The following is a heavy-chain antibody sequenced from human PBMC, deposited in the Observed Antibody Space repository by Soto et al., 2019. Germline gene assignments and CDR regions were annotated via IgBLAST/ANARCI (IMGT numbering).Heavy chain of an antibody. D-gene: IGHD3-3*01. CDR1: SGSISSSNW. V-gene: IGHV4-4*02. Sequence: PSETLSLTCAVSSGSISSSNWWSWVRQPPGKGLEWIGEIYHSGSTNYNPSLKSRVTISVDKSKNQFSLKLSPVTAADTAVYYCARAGTAHYDFWSGYPNYYYYMDVWGKGTTVTVSS. J-gene: IGHJ6*03. CDR3: ARAGTAHYDFWSGYPNYYYYMDV. CDR2: IYHSGST.